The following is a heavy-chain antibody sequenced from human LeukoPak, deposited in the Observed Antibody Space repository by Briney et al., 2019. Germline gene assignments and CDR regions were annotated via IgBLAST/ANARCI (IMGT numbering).Heavy chain of an antibody. CDR3: AREPPAYCGFDCYVLGY. D-gene: IGHD2-21*02. V-gene: IGHV1-2*02. CDR2: INPNSGET. CDR1: GYRFTSLY. J-gene: IGHJ4*02. Sequence: ASVKVSCKASGYRFTSLYVHWVRQAPGQGPEWMGWINPNSGETQYAQKFEGRVTMTRDTSITTAYMELSGLTSDDTAAYYCAREPPAYCGFDCYVLGYWGQGTLVTVSS.